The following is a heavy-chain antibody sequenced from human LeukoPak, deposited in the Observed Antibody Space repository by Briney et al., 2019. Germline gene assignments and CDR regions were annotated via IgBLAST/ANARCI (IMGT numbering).Heavy chain of an antibody. Sequence: ASVKVSCKASGGTSSSYAISWVRQAPGQGLEWMGGIIPIFGTANYAQKFQGRVTITADESTSTAYMELSSLRSEDTAVYYCATGTGTSGYGYYWGQGTLVTVSS. CDR1: GGTSSSYA. D-gene: IGHD5-12*01. CDR2: IIPIFGTA. J-gene: IGHJ4*02. V-gene: IGHV1-69*13. CDR3: ATGTGTSGYGYY.